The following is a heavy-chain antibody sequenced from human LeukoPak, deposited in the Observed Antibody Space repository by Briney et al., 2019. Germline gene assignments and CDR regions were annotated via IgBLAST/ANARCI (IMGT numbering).Heavy chain of an antibody. V-gene: IGHV4-38-2*02. CDR3: AREKGNNWFDP. D-gene: IGHD6-13*01. J-gene: IGHJ5*02. Sequence: SETLSLTCSVSGMSITSRHYWGWIRQPPGKGLEWIGSTSHSDSPYYNPSLESRVTISVDTSKNQFSLRLSSVTAADTAVYYCAREKGNNWFDPWGQGTLVTVSS. CDR2: TSHSDSP. CDR1: GMSITSRHY.